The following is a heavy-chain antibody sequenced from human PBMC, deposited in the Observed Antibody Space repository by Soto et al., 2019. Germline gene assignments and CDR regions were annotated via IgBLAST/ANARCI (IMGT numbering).Heavy chain of an antibody. CDR1: GFTFSSYG. CDR3: AKDKGSSDYYYYYGMDV. D-gene: IGHD2-2*01. CDR2: ISYDGSNK. V-gene: IGHV3-30*18. Sequence: QVQLVESGGGVVQPGRSLRLSCAASGFTFSSYGMHWVRQAPGKGLEWVAVISYDGSNKYYADSVKGRFTISRDNSKNTLYLQMNSLRAEDTAVYYCAKDKGSSDYYYYYGMDVWGQGTTVTVSS. J-gene: IGHJ6*02.